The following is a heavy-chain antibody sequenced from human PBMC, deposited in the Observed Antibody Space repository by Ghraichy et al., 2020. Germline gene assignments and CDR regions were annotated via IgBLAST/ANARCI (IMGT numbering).Heavy chain of an antibody. CDR1: GGTFSSYA. J-gene: IGHJ4*02. D-gene: IGHD3-10*01. V-gene: IGHV1-69*13. CDR2: IIPIFGTA. Sequence: SVKVSCKASGGTFSSYAISWVRQAPGQGLEWMGGIIPIFGTANYAQKFQGRVTITADESTSTAYMELSSLRSEDTAVYYCAILEGGSGSYISLKNDYWGQGTLVTVSS. CDR3: AILEGGSGSYISLKNDY.